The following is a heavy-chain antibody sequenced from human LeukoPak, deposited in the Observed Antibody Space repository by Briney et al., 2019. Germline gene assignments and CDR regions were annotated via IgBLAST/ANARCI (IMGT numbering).Heavy chain of an antibody. J-gene: IGHJ6*02. V-gene: IGHV3-48*01. Sequence: PGRSLRLSCAASGFTFSSYSMNWVRQAPGKGLEWASYISSSSSTIYYADSVKGRFTISRDNAKNSLYLQMNSLRAEDTAVYYCARDGKKTTYGMDVWGQGTTVTVSS. CDR2: ISSSSSTI. D-gene: IGHD1/OR15-1a*01. CDR1: GFTFSSYS. CDR3: ARDGKKTTYGMDV.